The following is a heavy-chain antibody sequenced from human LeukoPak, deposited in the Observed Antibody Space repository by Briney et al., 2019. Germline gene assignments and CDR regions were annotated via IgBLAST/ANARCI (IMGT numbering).Heavy chain of an antibody. CDR3: ARHISRMAGLYYFDS. J-gene: IGHJ4*02. CDR1: GYTFTDYY. CDR2: VHPRTGGT. D-gene: IGHD2-21*01. V-gene: IGHV1-2*02. Sequence: GDSVKVSCKASGYTFTDYYMHWVRQAPGQGLEWMGWVHPRTGGTNSAQKFQGRVTLTRDTSFSTAYMELSRLSSDDTAVYYCARHISRMAGLYYFDSWGQGTLVTVSS.